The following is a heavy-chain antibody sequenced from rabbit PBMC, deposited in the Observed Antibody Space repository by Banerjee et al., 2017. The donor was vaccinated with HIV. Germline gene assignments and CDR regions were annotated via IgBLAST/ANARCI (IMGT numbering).Heavy chain of an antibody. V-gene: IGHV1S40*01. CDR3: ARGLLDDYGDSGDYYFDL. CDR2: IDTGSSGFT. CDR1: GVSFSGNSY. D-gene: IGHD2-1*01. J-gene: IGHJ4*01. Sequence: QSLEESGGDLVKPGASLTLTCIASGVSFSGNSYMCWVRQAPGKGLEWIACIDTGSSGFTYFASWAKGRFTISKTSSTTVTLQMTSLTAADTATYFCARGLLDDYGDSGDYYFDLWGQGTLVTVS.